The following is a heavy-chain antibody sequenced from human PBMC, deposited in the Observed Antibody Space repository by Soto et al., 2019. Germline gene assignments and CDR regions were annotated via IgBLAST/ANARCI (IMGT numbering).Heavy chain of an antibody. V-gene: IGHV1-8*01. Sequence: QVQLVQSGAEVKKPGASVKVSCKASGYTFTSYDINWVRQATGQGLEWMGWMNPNSGNTGYAQKFQGRVTMTRNTSISTAYMELSSLRSEDTAVYYCARAHYYDSSGYYPNFDYWGQGPLVTVSS. CDR3: ARAHYYDSSGYYPNFDY. CDR2: MNPNSGNT. CDR1: GYTFTSYD. J-gene: IGHJ4*02. D-gene: IGHD3-22*01.